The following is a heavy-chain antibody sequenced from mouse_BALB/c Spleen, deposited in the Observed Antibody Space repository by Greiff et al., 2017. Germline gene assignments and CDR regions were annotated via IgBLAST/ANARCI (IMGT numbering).Heavy chain of an antibody. J-gene: IGHJ3*01. Sequence: QVQLQQSGAELVRPGVSVKISCKGSGYTFTDYAMHWVKQSHAKSLEWIGVISTYYGDASYNQKFKGKATMTVDKSSSTAYMELARLTSEDSAIYYCAREADYDGFAYWGQGTLVTVAA. V-gene: IGHV1S137*01. CDR2: ISTYYGDA. CDR3: AREADYDGFAY. CDR1: GYTFTDYA. D-gene: IGHD2-4*01.